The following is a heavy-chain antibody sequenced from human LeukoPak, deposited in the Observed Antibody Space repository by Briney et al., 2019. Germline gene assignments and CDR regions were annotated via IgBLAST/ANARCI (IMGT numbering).Heavy chain of an antibody. J-gene: IGHJ3*02. CDR3: VRDCRGTPHGVDGFDI. D-gene: IGHD3-10*01. Sequence: GGSLRLSCAASGFTFSSYWMSWVRQAPGKGLEWVANIKQDGSEKKYVDSVKGRFIISRDNAENSLYLQMNSLRAEDTAVYHCVRDCRGTPHGVDGFDIWGQGTMVTVSS. CDR2: IKQDGSEK. CDR1: GFTFSSYW. V-gene: IGHV3-7*05.